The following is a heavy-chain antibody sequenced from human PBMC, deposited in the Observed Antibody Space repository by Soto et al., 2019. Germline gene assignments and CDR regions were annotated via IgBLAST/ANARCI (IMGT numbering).Heavy chain of an antibody. V-gene: IGHV4-39*02. Sequence: SETLSLTCTVSDASISISTSYWRWISQPPGKRLDWIGSIYYSGSTYYNPSLKSRVTISVDTSKNQFSLKLSSVTAADTAVYYCARDLKEYYYGSGSRNFYYYYGMDVWGQGTTVT. D-gene: IGHD3-10*01. CDR3: ARDLKEYYYGSGSRNFYYYYGMDV. CDR1: DASISISTSY. CDR2: IYYSGST. J-gene: IGHJ6*02.